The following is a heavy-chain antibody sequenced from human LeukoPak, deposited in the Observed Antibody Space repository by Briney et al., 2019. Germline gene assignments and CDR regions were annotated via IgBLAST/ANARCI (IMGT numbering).Heavy chain of an antibody. CDR3: AGRRGAVDPFDY. CDR2: IYYSGNT. CDR1: GGSISSHF. J-gene: IGHJ4*02. D-gene: IGHD6-19*01. Sequence: SETLSFTCAVSGGSISSHFWSWIRQPPGKGLEWIGYIYYSGNTNYNSSLNSRVTISVDTSQNHFSLKVRSVTAAGTAVYYCAGRRGAVDPFDYWGQGTLVTVSS. V-gene: IGHV4-59*11.